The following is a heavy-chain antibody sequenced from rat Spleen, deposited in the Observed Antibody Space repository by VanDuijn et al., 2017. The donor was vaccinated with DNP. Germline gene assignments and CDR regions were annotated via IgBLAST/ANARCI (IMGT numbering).Heavy chain of an antibody. CDR2: ISSSGDNT. CDR1: GLTFSNAD. Sequence: EVQLVESGGGLVQPGRSMKLSCGASGLTFSNADMAWVRQAPTRGLEWVASISSSGDNTYYRDSVKGRFTISRDNAKSTLNLQMDSLRSEDTATYYCARRGYGGRGFFDYWGQGVMVTVSS. V-gene: IGHV5-25*01. J-gene: IGHJ2*01. D-gene: IGHD1-11*01. CDR3: ARRGYGGRGFFDY.